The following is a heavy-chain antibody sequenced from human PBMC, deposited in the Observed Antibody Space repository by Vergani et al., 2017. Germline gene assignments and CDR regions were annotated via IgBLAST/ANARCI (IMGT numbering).Heavy chain of an antibody. D-gene: IGHD4/OR15-4a*01. CDR1: GYTFIYYW. J-gene: IGHJ4*02. Sequence: VQLVQSGAEVKKPGESLRISCETSGYTFIYYWIGWVRQMPGKGLEWMGIFYPDDSDARYSPSFQGQVTFSGDKSTKTAYLEWNSLKASDTAIYYCARRAKDDYLDYWGQGTLITVSS. CDR3: ARRAKDDYLDY. V-gene: IGHV5-51*01. CDR2: FYPDDSDA.